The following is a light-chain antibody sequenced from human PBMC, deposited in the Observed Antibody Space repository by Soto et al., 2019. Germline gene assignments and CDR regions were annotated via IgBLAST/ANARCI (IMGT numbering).Light chain of an antibody. V-gene: IGKV1-5*03. CDR3: QQYYTYPYS. CDR1: QSISGW. CDR2: RTS. J-gene: IGKJ2*01. Sequence: DIQMTQSPSTLSASVGDRVSITCRASQSISGWLAWYQQKPRQAPKVLIYRTSTLQKGVAPRFSGSGAGTDFTLTISGLQPDDSATYYCQQYYTYPYSFGQGTKLEIK.